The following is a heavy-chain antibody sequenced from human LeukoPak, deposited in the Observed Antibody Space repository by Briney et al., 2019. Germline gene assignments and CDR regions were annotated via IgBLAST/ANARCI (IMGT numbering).Heavy chain of an antibody. CDR3: ARSPVRHYETDC. CDR1: GFSFSTYG. Sequence: PGRSLRLSCEASGFSFSTYGMHWVRQAPGKGLEWVALIWFDGSNKHYADSVKDRFTISRDNAKNSLYLQMNSLRAEDTAVYYCARSPVRHYETDCWGQGTLVTVSS. D-gene: IGHD3-22*01. V-gene: IGHV3-33*01. CDR2: IWFDGSNK. J-gene: IGHJ4*02.